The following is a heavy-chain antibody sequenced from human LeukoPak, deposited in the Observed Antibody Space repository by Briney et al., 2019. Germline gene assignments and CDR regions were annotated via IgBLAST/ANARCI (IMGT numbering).Heavy chain of an antibody. J-gene: IGHJ4*02. V-gene: IGHV1-8*03. D-gene: IGHD1-26*01. Sequence: ASVKVSCKASGYIFTDYYMHWVRQATGQGLEWMGWMNPNSGNTGYAQKFQGRVTITRNTSISTAYMELSSLRSEDTAVYYCARGGASGSYGYWGQGTLVTVSS. CDR1: GYIFTDYY. CDR3: ARGGASGSYGY. CDR2: MNPNSGNT.